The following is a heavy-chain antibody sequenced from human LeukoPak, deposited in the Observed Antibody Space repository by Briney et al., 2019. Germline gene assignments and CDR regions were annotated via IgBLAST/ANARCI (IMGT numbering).Heavy chain of an antibody. CDR2: ISGSGGST. Sequence: PGGSLRLSCAASGFTFSSYGMSWVRQAPGKGLEWVSAISGSGGSTYYADSVKGRFTISRDNSKNTLYLQMNSLRAEDTAVYYCAKVLFYYDSRDYFDYWGQGTLVTVSS. J-gene: IGHJ4*02. V-gene: IGHV3-23*01. CDR3: AKVLFYYDSRDYFDY. D-gene: IGHD3-22*01. CDR1: GFTFSSYG.